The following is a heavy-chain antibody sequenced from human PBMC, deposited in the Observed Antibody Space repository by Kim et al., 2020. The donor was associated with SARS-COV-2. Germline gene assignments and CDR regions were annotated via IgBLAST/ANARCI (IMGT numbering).Heavy chain of an antibody. CDR2: ISYDGSKK. CDR1: GFTFSSYA. V-gene: IGHV3-30-3*01. J-gene: IGHJ4*02. Sequence: GGSLRLSCAASGFTFSSYAMHWVRQAPGKGLEWVAVISYDGSKKYYADSVKGRFTISRDNSKTTLYLRMNSLRAEDTAVYYCARVPGGSYDSDYFDYWGQGTLVTVSS. CDR3: ARVPGGSYDSDYFDY. D-gene: IGHD1-26*01.